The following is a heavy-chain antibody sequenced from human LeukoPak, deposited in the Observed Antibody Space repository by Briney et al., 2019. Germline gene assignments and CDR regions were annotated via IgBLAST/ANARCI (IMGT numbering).Heavy chain of an antibody. D-gene: IGHD3-10*01. J-gene: IGHJ5*02. CDR3: ARDPRYGSGQTWFDP. CDR2: INPSGGST. V-gene: IGHV1-46*01. CDR1: GYTFTNYY. Sequence: GASVKVSCMASGYTFTNYYMHWVRQAPGQGLEWMGIINPSGGSTNYAQKLQDRVTMTRDTSTSTVFMELSSLRSEDTAVYYCARDPRYGSGQTWFDPWGQGTLVTVSS.